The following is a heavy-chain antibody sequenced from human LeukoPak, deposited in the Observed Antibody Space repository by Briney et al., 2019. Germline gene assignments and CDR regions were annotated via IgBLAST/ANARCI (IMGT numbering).Heavy chain of an antibody. Sequence: GGSLRLSCEASGLTFSDYFINWLRQAPGKGLEWVSPIGGSSSPTYYADSVKGRFTVSRDNAKSSLYLQMNSLRAEDTAVYFCARLRNVVNVHWGFFDYWGQGALVTVSS. V-gene: IGHV3-48*04. CDR1: GLTFSDYF. CDR3: ARLRNVVNVHWGFFDY. CDR2: IGGSSSPT. D-gene: IGHD4-23*01. J-gene: IGHJ4*02.